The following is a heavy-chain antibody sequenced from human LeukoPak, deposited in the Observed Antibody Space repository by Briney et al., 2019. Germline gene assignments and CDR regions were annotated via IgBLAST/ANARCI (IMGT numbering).Heavy chain of an antibody. CDR2: VSGSGGST. J-gene: IGHJ4*02. CDR1: GFTFSSYA. V-gene: IGHV3-23*01. Sequence: GGSLRLSCAASGFTFSSYAMSWVRQAPGKGLERVSGVSGSGGSTYYADSVKGRFTISRDNSKNTLYLQMNSLRAEDTAVYYCAKDLDVVATITGNWGQGTLVTVSS. CDR3: AKDLDVVATITGN. D-gene: IGHD5-12*01.